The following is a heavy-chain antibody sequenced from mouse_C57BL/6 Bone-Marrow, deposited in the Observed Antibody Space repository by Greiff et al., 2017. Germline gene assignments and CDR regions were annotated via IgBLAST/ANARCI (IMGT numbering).Heavy chain of an antibody. J-gene: IGHJ2*01. CDR3: ARPYYGSSWFDD. CDR1: GYTFTSYG. CDR2: IYPRSGNT. D-gene: IGHD1-1*01. V-gene: IGHV1-81*01. Sequence: VQRVESGAELARPGASVKLSCKASGYTFTSYGISWVKQRTGQGLEWIGEIYPRSGNTYYNEKFKGKATLTADKSSSTAYMELRSLTSEDSAVYFCARPYYGSSWFDDWGQGTTLTVSS.